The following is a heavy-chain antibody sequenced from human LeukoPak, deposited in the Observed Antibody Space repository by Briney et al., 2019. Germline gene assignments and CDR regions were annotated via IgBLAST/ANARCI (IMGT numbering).Heavy chain of an antibody. V-gene: IGHV3-74*01. Sequence: GGSLRLSCAASGFTFSSYWMHWVRQAPGKGLVWVSRINSDGSSTSYADSVKGRFTISRDNAKNTLSLQMNSLRAEDTAVYYCARGGVRIAAAGTDYWGPGTLVTVSS. CDR2: INSDGSST. J-gene: IGHJ4*02. CDR3: ARGGVRIAAAGTDY. D-gene: IGHD6-13*01. CDR1: GFTFSSYW.